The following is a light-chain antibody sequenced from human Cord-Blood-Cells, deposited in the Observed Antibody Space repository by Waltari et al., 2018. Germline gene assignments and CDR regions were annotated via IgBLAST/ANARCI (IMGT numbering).Light chain of an antibody. Sequence: IVLTQYPGTLSLSPGERATLSCRASQSVSSSYLAWYQQKPGQAPRLLIYGASSRATGIPDRFSGSGSGTDFTLTISRLEPEDFAVYYCRQYGSSLFTFGPGTKVDIK. J-gene: IGKJ3*01. CDR1: QSVSSSY. CDR2: GAS. V-gene: IGKV3-20*01. CDR3: RQYGSSLFT.